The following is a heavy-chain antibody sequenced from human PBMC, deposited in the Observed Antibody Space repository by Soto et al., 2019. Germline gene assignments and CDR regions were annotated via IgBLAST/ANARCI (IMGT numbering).Heavy chain of an antibody. D-gene: IGHD1-26*01. J-gene: IGHJ6*02. CDR1: GYTFTSYY. CDR2: INPSGGST. Sequence: GASVKVSSKASGYTFTSYYMHWVRQTPGQGLEWMGIINPSGGSTSYAQKFQGRVTMTRDTSTSTVYMELSSLRSEDTAVYYCASRLVGPRDYYGMDVWGQGTTVTVSS. V-gene: IGHV1-46*01. CDR3: ASRLVGPRDYYGMDV.